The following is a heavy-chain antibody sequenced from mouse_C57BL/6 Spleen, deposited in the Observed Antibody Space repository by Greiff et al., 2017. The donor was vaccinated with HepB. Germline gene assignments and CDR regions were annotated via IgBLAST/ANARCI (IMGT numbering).Heavy chain of an antibody. J-gene: IGHJ3*01. CDR1: GFTFSDYG. CDR2: ISSGSSTI. Sequence: EVKVVESGGGLVKPGGSLKLSCAASGFTFSDYGMHWVRQAPEKGLEWVAYISSGSSTIYYADTVKGRFTISRDNAKNTLFLQMTSMRSEDTAMYYCARGDGRAYWGQGTLVTVSA. CDR3: ARGDGRAY. D-gene: IGHD2-3*01. V-gene: IGHV5-17*01.